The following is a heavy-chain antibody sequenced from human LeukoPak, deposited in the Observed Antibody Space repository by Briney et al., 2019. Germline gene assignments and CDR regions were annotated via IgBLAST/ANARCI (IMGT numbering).Heavy chain of an antibody. V-gene: IGHV4-30-4*01. J-gene: IGHJ4*02. D-gene: IGHD3-10*01. CDR2: IYYIGST. Sequence: KTSETLSLTCAVSGGSISSGDFYWSWIRQPPGKGLEYIGYIYYIGSTYYNPSLKSRVTISVDTSKNQFSLNLSSVTAADTAVYYCVSFTDVVGGVNWGQGTLVTVSS. CDR3: VSFTDVVGGVN. CDR1: GGSISSGDFY.